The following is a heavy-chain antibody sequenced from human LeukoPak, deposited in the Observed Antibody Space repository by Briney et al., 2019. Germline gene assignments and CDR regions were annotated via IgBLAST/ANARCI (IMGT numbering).Heavy chain of an antibody. V-gene: IGHV3-20*04. J-gene: IGHJ4*02. CDR3: ARDSIDVDTAMVWSYYDSSGAFDY. CDR2: INWNGGST. D-gene: IGHD5-18*01. CDR1: GFTFDDYG. Sequence: RPGGSLRLSCAASGFTFDDYGMSWVRQAPGKGLEWVSGINWNGGSTGYADSVKGRFTISRDNAKNSLYLQMNSLRAEDTALYYCARDSIDVDTAMVWSYYDSSGAFDYWGQGTLVTVSS.